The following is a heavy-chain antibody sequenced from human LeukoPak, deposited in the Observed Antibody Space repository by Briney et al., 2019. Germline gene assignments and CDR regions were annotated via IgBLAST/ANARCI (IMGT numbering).Heavy chain of an antibody. CDR3: ARDLAAWDV. CDR2: INPDGSEK. V-gene: IGHV3-7*01. CDR1: GFPFSNYW. J-gene: IGHJ6*04. Sequence: GGSLLLSCAASGFPFSNYWMSWVRQAPGKGLEGVANINPDGSEKYSVDSVTGRFTISRDNAENTMFLQMNSLRAEDSAIYYCARDLAAWDVWGKGTTVTVSS.